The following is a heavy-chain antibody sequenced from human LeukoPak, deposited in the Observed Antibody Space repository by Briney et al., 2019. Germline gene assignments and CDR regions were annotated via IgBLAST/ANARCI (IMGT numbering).Heavy chain of an antibody. D-gene: IGHD3-22*01. J-gene: IGHJ3*02. CDR2: IYYSGST. V-gene: IGHV4-31*02. Sequence: LRLSCAASGFTFSDYYMSWIRQHPGKGLEWIGYIYYSGSTYYNPSLKSRVTISVDTSKNQFSLKLSSVTAADTAVYYCARDREDSSGYYGVDAFDIWGQGTMVTVSS. CDR3: ARDREDSSGYYGVDAFDI. CDR1: GFTFSDYY.